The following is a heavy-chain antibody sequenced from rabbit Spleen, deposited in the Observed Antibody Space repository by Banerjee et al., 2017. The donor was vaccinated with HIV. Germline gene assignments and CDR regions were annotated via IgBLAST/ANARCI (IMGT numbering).Heavy chain of an antibody. D-gene: IGHD8-1*01. Sequence: QEQLVESGGGLVMPGASLTLTCSASGFSFSSSYWMWWVRQAPGKGLEWIACIDAGNSGSTYSATWAKGRFTLSKTSSTTVTLQMTSLTAADTATYFCARDAGTSFSTYGMDLWGQGTLVTVS. CDR3: ARDAGTSFSTYGMDL. CDR1: GFSFSSSYW. CDR2: IDAGNSGST. J-gene: IGHJ6*01. V-gene: IGHV1S45*01.